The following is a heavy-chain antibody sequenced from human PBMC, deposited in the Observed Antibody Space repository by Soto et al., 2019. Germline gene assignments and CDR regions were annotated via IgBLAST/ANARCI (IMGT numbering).Heavy chain of an antibody. V-gene: IGHV3-23*01. CDR2: ISASGGST. CDR1: GFTFSTYA. D-gene: IGHD3-22*01. J-gene: IGHJ4*02. Sequence: GGSLRLSCAASGFTFSTYAMSWVRQAPGKGLEWVSAISASGGSTYYADSVKGRFTISRDNSKNTLYLQMNSLRAEDTAIYYCAKESTFYYYDSSGYFDYWGQGTPVTVSS. CDR3: AKESTFYYYDSSGYFDY.